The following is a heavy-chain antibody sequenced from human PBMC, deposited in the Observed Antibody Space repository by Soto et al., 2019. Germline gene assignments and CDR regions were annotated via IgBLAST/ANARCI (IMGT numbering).Heavy chain of an antibody. D-gene: IGHD6-13*01. CDR2: ISSSGGHK. CDR1: GFTFSSYA. CDR3: AKDATAAGTFDY. V-gene: IGHV3-30*18. J-gene: IGHJ4*02. Sequence: QVQLVASGGGVVQPGRSLRLACEPSGFTFSSYAMQWVRQAPGKGLEWVGVISSSGGHKYYGDSVTGRFTISRDNSNNMLYLQMSCLRPEDTAIYYCAKDATAAGTFDYWGQGTLVTVSS.